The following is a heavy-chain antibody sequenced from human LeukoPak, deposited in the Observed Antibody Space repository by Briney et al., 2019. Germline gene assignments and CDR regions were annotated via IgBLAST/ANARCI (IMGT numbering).Heavy chain of an antibody. CDR1: GFTFSDYY. CDR2: ISSSGSTI. D-gene: IGHD4-11*01. CDR3: ARDPMTTEGYYYYYMDV. Sequence: GGSLRLSCAASGFTFSDYYMSWLRQAPGKGLEWVSYISSSGSTIYYADSVKGRFTISRDNAKNSRYLQMNSLRAEDTAVYYCARDPMTTEGYYYYYMDVWGKGTTVTVSS. V-gene: IGHV3-11*04. J-gene: IGHJ6*03.